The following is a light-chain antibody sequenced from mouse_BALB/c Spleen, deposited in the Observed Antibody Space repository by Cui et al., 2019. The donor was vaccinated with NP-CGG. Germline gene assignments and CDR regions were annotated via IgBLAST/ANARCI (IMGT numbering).Light chain of an antibody. CDR2: GTN. CDR3: ALWYSNHWV. Sequence: QAVVTLQSPLTTSPGETVTLTCRSSTGAVTTSNYANWVQKKPDHLFTGLIGGTNNRVPGVPARFSGSLIGDKAALTITGAQTEDEAIYFCALWYSNHWVFGGGTKLTVL. CDR1: TGAVTTSNY. J-gene: IGLJ1*01. V-gene: IGLV1*01.